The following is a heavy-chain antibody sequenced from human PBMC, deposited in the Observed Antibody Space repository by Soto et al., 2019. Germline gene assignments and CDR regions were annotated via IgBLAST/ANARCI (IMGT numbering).Heavy chain of an antibody. J-gene: IGHJ6*02. CDR3: ARGGYCSGGSCYSTDYYYGMDV. CDR1: GYSFTSYG. V-gene: IGHV1-18*01. D-gene: IGHD2-15*01. CDR2: ISAYNGNT. Sequence: VQLVQSGAEVKKPGASVKVSCKASGYSFTSYGISWVRQAPGQGLEWMGWISAYNGNTKNAQKLQGRVTMTTDTSTSTAYMELRSLRSDDTAVYYCARGGYCSGGSCYSTDYYYGMDVWGQGTTVTVSS.